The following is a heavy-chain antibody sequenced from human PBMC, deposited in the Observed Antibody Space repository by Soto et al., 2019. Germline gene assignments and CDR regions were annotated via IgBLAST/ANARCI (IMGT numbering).Heavy chain of an antibody. CDR1: GGTFSSYA. Sequence: QVQLVQSGAEVQKPGSSVKVSCKASGGTFSSYAISWVRQAPGQGLEWMGGIIPIFGTANYAQKFQGRVTITADKSTSTAYMELSSLSSEDTAVYYCARGRRGSGIYTPPLDYWGQGTLVTVSS. J-gene: IGHJ4*02. D-gene: IGHD3-10*01. V-gene: IGHV1-69*06. CDR3: ARGRRGSGIYTPPLDY. CDR2: IIPIFGTA.